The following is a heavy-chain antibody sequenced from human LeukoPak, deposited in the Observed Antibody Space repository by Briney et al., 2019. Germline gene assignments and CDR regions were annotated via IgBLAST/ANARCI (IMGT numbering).Heavy chain of an antibody. V-gene: IGHV3-7*01. Sequence: PGGSLRLSCAASGFTFSSYWMSWVRQAPGKGLEWVANIKQDGSEKYYVDSVKGRFTISRDNAKNSLYLQMNSLRAEDTAVYYCARDKGDLSRGGYYYYYMDVWGKGTTVTVSS. D-gene: IGHD3-16*01. CDR3: ARDKGDLSRGGYYYYYMDV. CDR2: IKQDGSEK. J-gene: IGHJ6*03. CDR1: GFTFSSYW.